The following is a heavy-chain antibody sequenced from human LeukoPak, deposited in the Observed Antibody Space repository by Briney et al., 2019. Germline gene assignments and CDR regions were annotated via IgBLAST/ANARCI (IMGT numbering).Heavy chain of an antibody. Sequence: SETLSLTCTVSGGSIRTYFWSWIRQPPGKGLEWIGYIYYSGSTNYNPSLKSRVTISVDTSKNQFSLRLSSVTAAGTAVYYCARSRDGYKFAFDIWGQGTMVTVSS. CDR3: ARSRDGYKFAFDI. J-gene: IGHJ3*02. CDR1: GGSIRTYF. V-gene: IGHV4-59*01. CDR2: IYYSGST. D-gene: IGHD5-24*01.